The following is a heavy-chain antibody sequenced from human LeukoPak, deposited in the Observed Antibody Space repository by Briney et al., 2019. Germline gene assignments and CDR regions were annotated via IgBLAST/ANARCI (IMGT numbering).Heavy chain of an antibody. D-gene: IGHD1-26*01. CDR3: AKGGGCIVGGTCSLSYYYGMDV. J-gene: IGHJ6*02. Sequence: GGSLRLSCAASEFTFSSYAMGWVRQAPGKGLEWVSAISGSGTSTFYADSVKGRFTISRDNSKNTLYLQMNSLRDEDTAVYYCAKGGGCIVGGTCSLSYYYGMDVWGQGTTVTVSS. CDR2: ISGSGTST. V-gene: IGHV3-23*01. CDR1: EFTFSSYA.